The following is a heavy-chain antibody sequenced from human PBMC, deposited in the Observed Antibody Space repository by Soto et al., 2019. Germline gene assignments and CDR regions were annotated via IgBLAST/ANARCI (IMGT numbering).Heavy chain of an antibody. CDR1: GFTFSSYG. J-gene: IGHJ6*01. Sequence: PGGSLRLSCAASGFTFSSYGMHWVRQAPGKGLEWVAVISYDGSNKYYADSVKGRFTISRDNSKNTLYLQMNSLRAEDTAVYYCASYSFSGTRGIYDGMDVWGQGPTVTVSS. V-gene: IGHV3-30*03. CDR2: ISYDGSNK. CDR3: ASYSFSGTRGIYDGMDV. D-gene: IGHD1-26*01.